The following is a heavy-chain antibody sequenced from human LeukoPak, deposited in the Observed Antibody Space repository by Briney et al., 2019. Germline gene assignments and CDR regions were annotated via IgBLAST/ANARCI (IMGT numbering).Heavy chain of an antibody. CDR2: IYSGGST. D-gene: IGHD1-26*01. CDR1: GFTVSSNY. V-gene: IGHV3-66*01. J-gene: IGHJ4*02. Sequence: PGGSLRLSCAASGFTVSSNYMSWVRHAPGKGLEWVSVIYSGGSTYYADSVKGRFTISRDNSKNTLYLQMNSLRAEDTAVYYCAKDSMEYSGSYAFDYWGQGTLVTVSS. CDR3: AKDSMEYSGSYAFDY.